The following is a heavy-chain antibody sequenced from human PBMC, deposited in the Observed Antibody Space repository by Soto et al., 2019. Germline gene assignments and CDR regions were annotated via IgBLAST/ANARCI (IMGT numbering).Heavy chain of an antibody. V-gene: IGHV1-8*01. CDR3: SVPTGY. CDR1: GYTFTDYD. J-gene: IGHJ4*02. CDR2: VSPDHDNA. Sequence: QVRVVQSGAEVKKPGASVKVSCKTSGYTFTDYDINWVRQAPGQGLEWMGRVSPDHDNAGYAQQFEGRVTMTSDTSIITTYMERTNLRSEATAVYYCSVPTGYWGQRTKVTVSS. D-gene: IGHD4-17*01.